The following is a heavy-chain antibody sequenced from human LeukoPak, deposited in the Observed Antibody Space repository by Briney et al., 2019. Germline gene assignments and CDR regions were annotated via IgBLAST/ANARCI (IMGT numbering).Heavy chain of an antibody. V-gene: IGHV3-7*01. CDR2: MKYDGSEK. D-gene: IGHD6-13*01. CDR3: ARDIEAAGLFLDY. CDR1: GFTFSSYW. Sequence: GGSLRLSCAASGFTFSSYWMSWVRQAPGKGLEWVANMKYDGSEKYYVDSVKGRFTISRDNAKNSLYLQMNSLRAEDTAVYYCARDIEAAGLFLDYWGQRTLVTVSS. J-gene: IGHJ4*02.